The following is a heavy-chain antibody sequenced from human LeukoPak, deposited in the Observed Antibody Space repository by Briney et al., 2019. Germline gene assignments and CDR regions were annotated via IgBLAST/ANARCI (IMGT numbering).Heavy chain of an antibody. CDR2: IYSGGST. CDR1: GSTVSSNY. CDR3: ARVPDGYNGPPDY. D-gene: IGHD5-24*01. J-gene: IGHJ4*02. Sequence: PGGSLRLSCAASGSTVSSNYMSWVRQAPGKGLEWVSVIYSGGSTYYADSVKGRFTISRDNSKNTLYLQMNSLRAEDTAVYYCARVPDGYNGPPDYWGQGTLVTVSS. V-gene: IGHV3-66*02.